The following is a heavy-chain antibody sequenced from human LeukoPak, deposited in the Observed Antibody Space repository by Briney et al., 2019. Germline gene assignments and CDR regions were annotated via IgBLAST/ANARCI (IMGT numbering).Heavy chain of an antibody. CDR1: GGSISGYY. D-gene: IGHD3-22*01. CDR3: ARDNREKVYYYDSSGYYVDY. Sequence: PSETLSLTCTVSGGSISGYYWSWIRQPPGKGLEWIGYIHYSGSTNSNPSLKSRVTISVDTSKNQFSLKLTSVTAADTAVYYCARDNREKVYYYDSSGYYVDYWGQGTLVTVSS. J-gene: IGHJ4*02. V-gene: IGHV4-59*12. CDR2: IHYSGST.